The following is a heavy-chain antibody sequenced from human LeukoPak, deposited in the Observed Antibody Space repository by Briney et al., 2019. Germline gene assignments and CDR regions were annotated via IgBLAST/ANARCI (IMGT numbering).Heavy chain of an antibody. CDR3: ARGGSSGYLFDY. CDR2: ISSGGSTI. D-gene: IGHD3-22*01. CDR1: GFTFSSFE. J-gene: IGHJ4*02. V-gene: IGHV3-48*03. Sequence: GGSLRLSCAASGFTFSSFEMNWVRQAPGKGLEWVSYISSGGSTIYYADSVKGRFTISRDNAKNSLYLQMNSLRAEDTAVYYCARGGSSGYLFDYWGQGTLVTVSS.